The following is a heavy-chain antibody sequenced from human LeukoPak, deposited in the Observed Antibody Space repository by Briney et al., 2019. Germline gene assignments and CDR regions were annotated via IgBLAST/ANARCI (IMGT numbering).Heavy chain of an antibody. Sequence: SETLSLTCTVSGGSISGSYWSWIRQPAGKGLEWFGRILTGGTTHYNPSLKSRVTMSVDTSKNQFSLRLSSVTAADTAVYYCARATFSSWGGGYYYYFMDVWGKGTTVTVSS. D-gene: IGHD6-13*01. CDR3: ARATFSSWGGGYYYYFMDV. CDR1: GGSISGSY. CDR2: ILTGGTT. V-gene: IGHV4-4*07. J-gene: IGHJ6*03.